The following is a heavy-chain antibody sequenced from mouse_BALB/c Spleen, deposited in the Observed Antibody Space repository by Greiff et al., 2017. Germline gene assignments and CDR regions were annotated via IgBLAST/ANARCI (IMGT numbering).Heavy chain of an antibody. J-gene: IGHJ2*01. V-gene: IGHV3-2*02. CDR1: GYSITSDYA. CDR3: AKGNYYGSPYFDY. Sequence: EVQGVESGPGLVKPSQSLSLTCTVTGYSITSDYAWNWIRQFPGNKLEWMGYISYSGSTSYNPSLKSRISITRDTSKNQFFLQLNSVTTEDTATYYCAKGNYYGSPYFDYWGQGTTLTVSS. CDR2: ISYSGST. D-gene: IGHD1-1*01.